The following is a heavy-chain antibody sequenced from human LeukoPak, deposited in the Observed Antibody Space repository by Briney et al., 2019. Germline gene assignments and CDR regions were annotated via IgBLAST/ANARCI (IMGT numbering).Heavy chain of an antibody. D-gene: IGHD1-1*01. CDR2: ISSDGSNK. CDR3: AKGGEISSALEYWYFDL. V-gene: IGHV3-30*18. J-gene: IGHJ2*01. Sequence: GGSLRLSCAASGFTFSNYGMHWVRQAPGKGLDWVAVISSDGSNKYYADSVKGRFTISRDNSKNTLHLQMNSLRGEDRAVYYCAKGGEISSALEYWYFDLWGRGTLVTVSS. CDR1: GFTFSNYG.